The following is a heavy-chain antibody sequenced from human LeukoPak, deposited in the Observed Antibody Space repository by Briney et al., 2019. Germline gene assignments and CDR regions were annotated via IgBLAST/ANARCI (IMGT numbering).Heavy chain of an antibody. CDR3: AKDLHYYVAMDV. D-gene: IGHD3-10*02. V-gene: IGHV3-64*01. Sequence: GGSLRLSCAASGFTFSNYAMHWVRQAPGKGLEYVSAITTSGGSTYYANSVKGRFTISRDNSQSTVFLQMNSLRAEDTALYYCAKDLHYYVAMDVWGQGTAVTVSS. CDR1: GFTFSNYA. CDR2: ITTSGGST. J-gene: IGHJ6*02.